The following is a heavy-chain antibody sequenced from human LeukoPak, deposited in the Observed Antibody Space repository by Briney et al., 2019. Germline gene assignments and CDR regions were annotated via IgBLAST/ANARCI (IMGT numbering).Heavy chain of an antibody. CDR1: GRSISSYY. V-gene: IGHV4-59*01. Sequence: SETLSLPCTVSGRSISSYYWSWIRQPPGKGLEWIGYIYYSGSNNYNPSLKSRVTISVDTSKNQFSLKLSSVTAADTAVYCCARAYNWNDEDYYGMDVWGQGTTVTVSS. D-gene: IGHD1-1*01. CDR2: IYYSGSN. CDR3: ARAYNWNDEDYYGMDV. J-gene: IGHJ6*02.